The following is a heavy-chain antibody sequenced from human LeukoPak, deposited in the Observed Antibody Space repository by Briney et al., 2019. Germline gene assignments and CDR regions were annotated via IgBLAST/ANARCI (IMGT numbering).Heavy chain of an antibody. D-gene: IGHD3-9*01. Sequence: PSETLSLTCAVSGDSVSSSNYYWSWIRQPPGKGLEWIGYIYYGGNTNYNPSLQSRFTISVDTSKSQFSLKLSSVTAADTAVYYCARGRVRYFEPRLNPYYYYGMDVWGQGTTDTVSS. V-gene: IGHV4-61*01. CDR2: IYYGGNT. CDR1: GDSVSSSNYY. J-gene: IGHJ6*02. CDR3: ARGRVRYFEPRLNPYYYYGMDV.